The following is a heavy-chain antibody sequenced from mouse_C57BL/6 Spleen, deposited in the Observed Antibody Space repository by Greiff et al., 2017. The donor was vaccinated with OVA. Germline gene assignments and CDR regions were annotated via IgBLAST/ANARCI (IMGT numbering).Heavy chain of an antibody. J-gene: IGHJ2*01. CDR1: GYSFTGYY. D-gene: IGHD2-4*01. CDR3: ARSRDYVLDY. V-gene: IGHV1-42*01. CDR2: INPSTGGT. Sequence: EVKLMESGPELVKPGASVKISCKASGYSFTGYYMNWVKQSPEKSLEWIGEINPSTGGTTYNQKFKAKATLTVDKSSSTAYMQLQSLTSEDAAVYYCARSRDYVLDYWGQGTTLTVSS.